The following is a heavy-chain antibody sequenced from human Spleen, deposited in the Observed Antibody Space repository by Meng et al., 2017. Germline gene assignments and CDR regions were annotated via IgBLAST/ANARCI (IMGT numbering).Heavy chain of an antibody. J-gene: IGHJ4*02. CDR1: GGSFSGYY. D-gene: IGHD3-22*01. CDR3: ARGCSGYRVFLCY. V-gene: IGHV4-34*01. Sequence: GQLKHWGAGLLKPSEALSRTFAVYGGSFSGYYWSWIRQPPGKGLEWIGEINHSGSTNYNPSLKSRVTISVDTSKNQFSLMLSSVTAADTAVYYCARGCSGYRVFLCYWGQGTLVTVSS. CDR2: INHSGST.